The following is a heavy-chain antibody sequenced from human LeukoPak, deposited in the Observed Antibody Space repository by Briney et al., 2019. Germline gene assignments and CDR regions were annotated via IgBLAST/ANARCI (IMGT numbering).Heavy chain of an antibody. D-gene: IGHD6-6*01. CDR3: AKGSPVLMDV. J-gene: IGHJ6*03. CDR1: GFTFSSYG. V-gene: IGHV3-33*06. CDR2: IWHDGSNK. Sequence: PRGSLGLSCAASGFTFSSYGMHRVRQAPGKGLEWVAVIWHDGSNKYYADSVKGRFTISRDNSKNTLYLQMNSLRAEDTAVYYYAKGSPVLMDVWGKGTTVTVSS.